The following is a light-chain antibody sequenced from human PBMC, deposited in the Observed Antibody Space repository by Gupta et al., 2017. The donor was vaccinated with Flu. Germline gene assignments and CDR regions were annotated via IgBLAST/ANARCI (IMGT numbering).Light chain of an antibody. J-gene: IGLJ2*01. CDR1: NIGSKR. CDR2: DDT. V-gene: IGLV3-21*03. Sequence: SYVLTQPPSVSVAPGKTASITCGGNNIGSKRVHWYQQKPGQAPVLVVYDDTDRPSGIKERLSGSHAGKTATRQSGSVEAGDEADYYCQVWDSSSEQGVFGGGTKLTVL. CDR3: QVWDSSSEQGV.